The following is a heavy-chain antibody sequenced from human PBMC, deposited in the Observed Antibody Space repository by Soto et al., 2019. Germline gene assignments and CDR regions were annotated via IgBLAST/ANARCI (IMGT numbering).Heavy chain of an antibody. V-gene: IGHV3-53*01. J-gene: IGHJ4*02. CDR3: AKLSGYANFDY. CDR1: GFTVSSNY. D-gene: IGHD3-22*01. Sequence: GGSLRLSCAASGFTVSSNYMSWVRQAPGKGLEWVSVIYSGGSTYYADSVKGRFTISRDNSKNTLYLQMNSLRAEDTAVYYCAKLSGYANFDYWGQGTLVTVSS. CDR2: IYSGGST.